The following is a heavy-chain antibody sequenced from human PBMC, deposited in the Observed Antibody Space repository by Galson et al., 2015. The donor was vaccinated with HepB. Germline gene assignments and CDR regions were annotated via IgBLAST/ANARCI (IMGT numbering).Heavy chain of an antibody. V-gene: IGHV3-48*01. Sequence: SCAASGFTFSSYSMNWVRQAPGKGLEWVSYISSSSSTIYYADSVKGRFTISRDNAKNSLYLQMNSLRAEDTAVYYCARAGDYDYWGQGTLVTVSS. CDR2: ISSSSSTI. CDR3: ARAGDYDY. CDR1: GFTFSSYS. J-gene: IGHJ4*02.